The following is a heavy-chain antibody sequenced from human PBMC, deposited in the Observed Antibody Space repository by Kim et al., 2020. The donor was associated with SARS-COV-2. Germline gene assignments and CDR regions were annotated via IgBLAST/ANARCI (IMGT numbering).Heavy chain of an antibody. Sequence: TNSNTTLKSRVPISVETSKNQYSLKLSSVTAADTAVYYCAGDWGGYAFDIWGQGTMVTVSS. D-gene: IGHD3-3*01. CDR3: AGDWGGYAFDI. V-gene: IGHV4-59*01. J-gene: IGHJ3*02. CDR2: T.